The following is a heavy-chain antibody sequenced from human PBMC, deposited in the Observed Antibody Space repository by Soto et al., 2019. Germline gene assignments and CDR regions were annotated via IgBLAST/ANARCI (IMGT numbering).Heavy chain of an antibody. CDR1: GYTFTSYT. CDR3: ARGPRSDAFDI. Sequence: ASVKVSCKASGYTFTSYTMHWVRQAPGQRLEWMGWINAGNGNTKYSQKFQGRVTISRDTSASTVYMELSSLRSEDTAVYYCARGPRSDAFDIWGQGTMVTVSS. J-gene: IGHJ3*02. V-gene: IGHV1-3*01. CDR2: INAGNGNT.